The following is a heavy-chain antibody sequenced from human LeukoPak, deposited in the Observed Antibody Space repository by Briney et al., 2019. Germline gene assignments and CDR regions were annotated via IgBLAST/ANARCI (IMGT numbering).Heavy chain of an antibody. CDR2: ISGSGGST. Sequence: GGSLRLSCAASGFTFSSYAMSWVRQAPGKGLEWVSAISGSGGSTYYADSVKGRFTISRDNSKDTLYLQMNSPRAEDTAVYYCAKDSARLARGEFDPWGQGTLVTVSS. CDR3: AKDSARLARGEFDP. V-gene: IGHV3-23*01. J-gene: IGHJ5*02. CDR1: GFTFSSYA. D-gene: IGHD3-10*01.